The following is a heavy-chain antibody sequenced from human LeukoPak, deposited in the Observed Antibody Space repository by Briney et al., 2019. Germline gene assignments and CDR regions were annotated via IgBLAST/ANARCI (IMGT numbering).Heavy chain of an antibody. V-gene: IGHV1-18*01. Sequence: ASVKVSCKASGYTFTGYGISWVRQAPGQGLEWMGWISAYNGNTNYAQKLQGRVTMTTDTSTSTAYMELRSLRSDDTAVYYCARDRSIAVAGPFDYWGQGTLVTVSS. D-gene: IGHD6-19*01. J-gene: IGHJ4*02. CDR1: GYTFTGYG. CDR3: ARDRSIAVAGPFDY. CDR2: ISAYNGNT.